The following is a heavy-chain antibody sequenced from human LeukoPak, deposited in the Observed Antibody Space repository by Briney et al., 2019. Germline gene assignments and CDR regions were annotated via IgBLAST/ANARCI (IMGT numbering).Heavy chain of an antibody. V-gene: IGHV4-4*07. CDR2: IHSSGST. J-gene: IGHJ4*02. Sequence: SETLSLTCSVSGGSINTYYWSCIRQPAGKGLEWIGRIHSSGSTHYNPSLKSRVTMSLDTSKNQFSLKLTSVTAADTAVYYCARDNDFFDYWGQGTLSPSPQ. CDR1: GGSINTYY. CDR3: ARDNDFFDY.